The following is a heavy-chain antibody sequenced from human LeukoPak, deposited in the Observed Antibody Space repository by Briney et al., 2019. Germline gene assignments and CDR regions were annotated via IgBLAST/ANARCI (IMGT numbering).Heavy chain of an antibody. D-gene: IGHD1-20*01. CDR3: AKDREYNWNDSSWDWFDP. Sequence: GGSLRLSCAASGFTFSSYAMSWVRQAPGKGLEWVSAMSGRGGSTYYAHSVKVGFTISRDNSKNTLYLQMNSLRAEDTAVYYCAKDREYNWNDSSWDWFDPWGQGTLVTVSS. CDR2: MSGRGGST. CDR1: GFTFSSYA. J-gene: IGHJ5*02. V-gene: IGHV3-23*01.